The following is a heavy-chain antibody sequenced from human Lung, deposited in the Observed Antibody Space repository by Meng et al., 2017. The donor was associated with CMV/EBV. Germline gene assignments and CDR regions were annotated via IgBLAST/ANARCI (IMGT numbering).Heavy chain of an antibody. CDR1: GFSFSSYG. CDR3: AKDDSAYFDFRSGYSTPPDY. D-gene: IGHD3-3*01. Sequence: GGSXRLXXAASGFSFSSYGMQWVRQAPGKGLEWVAFIRYDGSNKYYVDSVKGRFTISRDNSKNMLYLQMSSLRVADTAVYYCAKDDSAYFDFRSGYSTPPDYWGQGXLVTVSS. J-gene: IGHJ4*02. V-gene: IGHV3-30*02. CDR2: IRYDGSNK.